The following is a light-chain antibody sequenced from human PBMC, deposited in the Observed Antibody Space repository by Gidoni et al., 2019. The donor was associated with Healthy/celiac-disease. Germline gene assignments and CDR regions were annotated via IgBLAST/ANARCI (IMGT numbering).Light chain of an antibody. CDR3: QQYYSYSYT. V-gene: IGKV1-8*01. J-gene: IGKJ2*01. CDR2: AAS. Sequence: AIRMTQSPSSFSASTGDRVTITCRASQVISSYLAWYQQKPGKAPKLLIYAASTLQSGVPSRFSGSGSGTDFTLTISCLQSEDFATYYCQQYYSYSYTFGQGTKLEIK. CDR1: QVISSY.